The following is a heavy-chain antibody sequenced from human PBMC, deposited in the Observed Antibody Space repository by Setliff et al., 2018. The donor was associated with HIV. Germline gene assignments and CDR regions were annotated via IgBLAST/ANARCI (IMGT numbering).Heavy chain of an antibody. J-gene: IGHJ3*02. D-gene: IGHD2-2*01. CDR3: ARDSAAFGRLDALDI. Sequence: GASVKVSCKASGGTLSSYAVSWVRQAPGQGLEWMGGIIPILDVATSAQKFQGRLTITADKSTSTAYMELSSLRSEDTAVYYCARDSAAFGRLDALDIWGQGTMVTVSS. CDR2: IIPILDVA. V-gene: IGHV1-69*10. CDR1: GGTLSSYA.